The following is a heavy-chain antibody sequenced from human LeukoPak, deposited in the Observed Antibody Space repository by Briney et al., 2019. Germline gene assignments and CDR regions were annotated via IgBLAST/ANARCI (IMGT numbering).Heavy chain of an antibody. CDR1: GYTFTGYY. Sequence: VSVTVSCKASGYTFTGYYMHCVRQAPGQGLEWMGRINPNSGGTNYAQKFQGRVTMTRDTSISTAYMELSRLRSDDTAVYYCARVEGDIVVVPAAISSWGQGTLVTVSS. V-gene: IGHV1-2*06. CDR3: ARVEGDIVVVPAAISS. CDR2: INPNSGGT. D-gene: IGHD2-2*02. J-gene: IGHJ5*02.